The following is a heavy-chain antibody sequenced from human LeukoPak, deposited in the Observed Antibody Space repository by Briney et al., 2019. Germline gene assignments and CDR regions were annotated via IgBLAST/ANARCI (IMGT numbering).Heavy chain of an antibody. D-gene: IGHD3-22*01. V-gene: IGHV3-21*01. CDR1: GFTFSSYS. CDR3: ARGAHVYYYDSSGYFY. CDR2: ISSSSSYI. Sequence: GGSLRLSCAASGFTFSSYSMNWVRQAPGKGLEWVSSISSSSSYIYYADSVKGRFTISRDNAKNSLYLQMNSLRAEDTAVYYCARGAHVYYYDSSGYFYWGQGTLVTVSS. J-gene: IGHJ4*02.